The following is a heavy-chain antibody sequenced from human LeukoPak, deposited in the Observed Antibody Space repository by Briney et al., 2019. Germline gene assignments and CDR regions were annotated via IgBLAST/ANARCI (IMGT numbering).Heavy chain of an antibody. J-gene: IGHJ4*02. Sequence: GGSLRLSCADSGFTFSGYWMHWVRQAPGKGLEWVSRINSDGTKTNYADSVKGRFTISRDNAKNTMYLQMNSLRAEDTAVYYCARGKSTEAAAGTDKFDYWGQGTLVTVSS. D-gene: IGHD6-13*01. CDR2: INSDGTKT. CDR1: GFTFSGYW. CDR3: ARGKSTEAAAGTDKFDY. V-gene: IGHV3-74*01.